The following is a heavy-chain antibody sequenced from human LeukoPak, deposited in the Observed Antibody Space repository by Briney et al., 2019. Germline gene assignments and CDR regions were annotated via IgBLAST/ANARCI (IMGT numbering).Heavy chain of an antibody. CDR1: GGSISSYY. V-gene: IGHV4-4*07. Sequence: SETLSLTCTVSGGSISSYYWSWIRQPAGKGLEWTGRIYTSGSTNYNPSLKSRVTMSVDTSKNQFSLKLSSVTAADTAVYYCAKEAGAEQRFDPWGQGTLVTVSS. D-gene: IGHD6-13*01. CDR3: AKEAGAEQRFDP. J-gene: IGHJ5*02. CDR2: IYTSGST.